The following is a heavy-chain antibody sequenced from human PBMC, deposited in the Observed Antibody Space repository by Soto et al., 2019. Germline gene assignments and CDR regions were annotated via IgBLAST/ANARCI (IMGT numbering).Heavy chain of an antibody. Sequence: SETLSLTCTVSGGSMNSYYWSWIRQPPGKGLEWIGYIHHSGSTKHNPSLKSRVDISLETSKRQFSLRLTSVTAADTATYYCAMMGHPSGGIPFGYWGQGTLVTVS. V-gene: IGHV4-59*01. D-gene: IGHD3-10*01. CDR3: AMMGHPSGGIPFGY. CDR1: GGSMNSYY. J-gene: IGHJ4*02. CDR2: IHHSGST.